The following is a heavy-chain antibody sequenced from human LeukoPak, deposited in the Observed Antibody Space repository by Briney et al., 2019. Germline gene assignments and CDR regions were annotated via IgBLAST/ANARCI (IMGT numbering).Heavy chain of an antibody. D-gene: IGHD5-18*01. CDR3: ASFPRDTAIDY. CDR1: GFTFSSYS. J-gene: IGHJ4*02. V-gene: IGHV3-48*01. Sequence: GGSLRLSCAASGFTFSSYSMNWVRQAPGKGLEWVSYISSSSSTIYYADSVKGRFTISRDNAKNSLYLQMNSLRVEDTAVYYCASFPRDTAIDYWGQGTLVTVSS. CDR2: ISSSSSTI.